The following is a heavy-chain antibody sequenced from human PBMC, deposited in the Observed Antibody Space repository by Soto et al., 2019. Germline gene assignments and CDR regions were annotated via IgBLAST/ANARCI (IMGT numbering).Heavy chain of an antibody. V-gene: IGHV3-7*03. J-gene: IGHJ5*02. CDR1: GFTFSSYW. Sequence: PGGSLRLSCAASGFTFSSYWMSWVRQAPGKGLEWVANIKQDGSEKYYVDSVKGRFTISRDNAKNSLYLQMNSLRAEDTAVYYCARDCSSTSCYTAALPDPWGQGTLVTVSS. CDR2: IKQDGSEK. CDR3: ARDCSSTSCYTAALPDP. D-gene: IGHD2-2*02.